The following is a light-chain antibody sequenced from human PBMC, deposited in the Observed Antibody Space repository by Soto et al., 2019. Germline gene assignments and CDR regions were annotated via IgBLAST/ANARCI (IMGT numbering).Light chain of an antibody. CDR3: QQYHSSWT. V-gene: IGKV3-20*01. CDR2: GAS. Sequence: EIVLTQSPGTLSLSPGERATLSCRASQSVSSTYLAWYQQKPGQAPRLLIYGASSRATGIPDRFSGSGSGTDFTLTISRLEPEDFAVYYCQQYHSSWTFGQGTKVDI. CDR1: QSVSSTY. J-gene: IGKJ1*01.